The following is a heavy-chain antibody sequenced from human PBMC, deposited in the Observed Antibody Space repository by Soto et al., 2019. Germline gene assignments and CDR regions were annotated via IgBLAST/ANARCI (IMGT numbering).Heavy chain of an antibody. J-gene: IGHJ6*02. CDR1: GGTFSSYA. CDR3: ARHDCNSRSCYYSYYYSMDV. V-gene: IGHV1-69*12. CDR2: IIPIFDTA. D-gene: IGHD2-2*01. Sequence: QVQLVQSGAEVKKPGSSVKVSCKTSGGTFSSYAISWVRQAPGQGLEWMGGIIPIFDTANYAQKFQCRVTITADESPSTAYMELSSLRSEDTAVYYCARHDCNSRSCYYSYYYSMDVCGQGTTVTGS.